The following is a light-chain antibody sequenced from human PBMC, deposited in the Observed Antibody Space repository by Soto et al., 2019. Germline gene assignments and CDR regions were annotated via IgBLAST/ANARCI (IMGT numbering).Light chain of an antibody. J-gene: IGKJ3*01. CDR1: QSNNNRY. Sequence: EIVLTQSPGTLSLSPGERATLSCRASQSNNNRYLAWYQQKPGQAPRLLIYAASSRATGIPDRFSGSGSGTDFTLTISRLEPEDFAVYYCQQFGSSPGFTFGPGTEVDIK. CDR2: AAS. V-gene: IGKV3-20*01. CDR3: QQFGSSPGFT.